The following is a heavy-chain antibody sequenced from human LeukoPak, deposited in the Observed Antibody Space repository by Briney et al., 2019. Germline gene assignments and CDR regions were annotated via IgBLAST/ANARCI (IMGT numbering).Heavy chain of an antibody. CDR1: GGSISSGSYY. J-gene: IGHJ5*02. CDR2: IYTSGST. D-gene: IGHD2-2*01. CDR3: ASSLSTSSKYNWFDP. V-gene: IGHV4-61*02. Sequence: SQTLSLTCTVSGGSISSGSYYWSWIRQPAGKGLEWIGRIYTSGSTNYNPSLKSRVTISVDTSKNQFSLKLSFVTAADTAVYYCASSLSTSSKYNWFDPWGQGTLVTVSS.